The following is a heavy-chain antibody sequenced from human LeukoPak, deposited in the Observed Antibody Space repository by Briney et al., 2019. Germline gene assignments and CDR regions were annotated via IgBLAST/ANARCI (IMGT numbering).Heavy chain of an antibody. CDR2: ISGSGGST. V-gene: IGHV3-23*01. Sequence: GGSLRLSCAASGFTFSSYGMSWVRQAPGKGLEWVSGISGSGGSTYYADSVKGRFTISRDNSKNTLYLQMNSLRAEDTAVYYCAKVNSSEIDYFEYWGQGTLVTVSS. CDR3: AKVNSSEIDYFEY. CDR1: GFTFSSYG. J-gene: IGHJ4*02. D-gene: IGHD6-19*01.